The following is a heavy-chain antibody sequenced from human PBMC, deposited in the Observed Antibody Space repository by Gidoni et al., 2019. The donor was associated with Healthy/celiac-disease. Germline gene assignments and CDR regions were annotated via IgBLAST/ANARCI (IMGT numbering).Heavy chain of an antibody. V-gene: IGHV1-8*01. CDR3: ARGSYHS. D-gene: IGHD3-16*02. J-gene: IGHJ4*02. CDR1: AYTFTSDD. Sequence: QAQLVQSGAEVQNSAASVKVSCKASAYTFTSDDLTWVRQATGHGLEWMGWKNHNSGNTGYAQKFQGRVTMTRNTSISTAYMELSSLRSEETAVYYCARGSYHSWGQGTLVTVSS. CDR2: KNHNSGNT.